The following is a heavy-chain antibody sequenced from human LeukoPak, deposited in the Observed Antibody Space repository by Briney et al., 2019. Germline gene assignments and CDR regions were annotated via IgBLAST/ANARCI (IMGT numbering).Heavy chain of an antibody. J-gene: IGHJ4*02. CDR3: ARHLVDAAISGTFDK. Sequence: SETLSLTCTVSGGSISSRIYYWAWIRQPPGKGLEWIGSIFYSGRPDYNASLKSRVTVSVDTSKNQFSLKLSFVTAADTAVYYCARHLVDAAISGTFDKWGQGTLVTVSS. CDR1: GGSISSRIYY. V-gene: IGHV4-39*01. CDR2: IFYSGRP. D-gene: IGHD5-18*01.